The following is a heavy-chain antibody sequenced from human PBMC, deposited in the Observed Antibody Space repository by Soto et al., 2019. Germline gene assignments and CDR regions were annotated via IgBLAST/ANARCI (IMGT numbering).Heavy chain of an antibody. CDR1: CGSISSYY. D-gene: IGHD3-9*01. J-gene: IGHJ6*02. V-gene: IGHV4-59*01. CDR3: ARGRPATYYDIFTGYYTGGYYYYYGMDV. CDR2: IYYSGST. Sequence: SETLSLTCTVSCGSISSYYWSWIRQPPGKGLEWIGYIYYSGSTNYNPSLKSRVTISVDTSKNQFSLKLNSVTAADTAVYYCARGRPATYYDIFTGYYTGGYYYYYGMDVWGQETTVTVSS.